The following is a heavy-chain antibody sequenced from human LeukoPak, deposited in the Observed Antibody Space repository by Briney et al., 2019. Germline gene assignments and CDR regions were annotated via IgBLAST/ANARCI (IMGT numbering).Heavy chain of an antibody. CDR3: ARGTLATSGYSHMDV. Sequence: ASVKVSCKASGYTFPNYDINWVRQATGQGLEWMGWLNPNSGNTGSAQKFQGRVTISRNTSITTAYMKLSSLRSEDTAVYYCARGTLATSGYSHMDVWGEGTTVTVSS. CDR2: LNPNSGNT. CDR1: GYTFPNYD. J-gene: IGHJ6*03. V-gene: IGHV1-8*03. D-gene: IGHD5-12*01.